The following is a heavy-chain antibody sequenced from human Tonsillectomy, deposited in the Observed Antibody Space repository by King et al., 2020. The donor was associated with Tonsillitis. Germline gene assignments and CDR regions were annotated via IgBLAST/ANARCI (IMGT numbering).Heavy chain of an antibody. CDR1: GFTFISFW. Sequence: EVQLVESGGGLVQPGGSLRLSCAASGFTFISFWMSWVRQDCGKGLELEAIIKQDGSAKLYVDSVKGRFTISRDNAKNSLYLQMNSLRAEDTAVYYCASGSGWVFDYWGQGTLVTVSS. J-gene: IGHJ4*02. D-gene: IGHD6-25*01. CDR3: ASGSGWVFDY. V-gene: IGHV3-7*01. CDR2: IKQDGSAK.